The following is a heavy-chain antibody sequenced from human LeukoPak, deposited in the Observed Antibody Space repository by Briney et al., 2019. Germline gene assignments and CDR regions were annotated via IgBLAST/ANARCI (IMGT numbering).Heavy chain of an antibody. CDR3: ARGSYYGSGSHGYYFDY. V-gene: IGHV4-38-2*02. J-gene: IGHJ4*02. CDR1: GYSISSGYY. D-gene: IGHD3-10*01. Sequence: PSETLSLTCTVSGYSISSGYYWGWIRQPPGKGLEWIGCIYHSGSTYYNPSLKTRVTISVDTSKNQFSLKLSSVTAADTAVYYCARGSYYGSGSHGYYFDYWGQGTLVTVSS. CDR2: IYHSGST.